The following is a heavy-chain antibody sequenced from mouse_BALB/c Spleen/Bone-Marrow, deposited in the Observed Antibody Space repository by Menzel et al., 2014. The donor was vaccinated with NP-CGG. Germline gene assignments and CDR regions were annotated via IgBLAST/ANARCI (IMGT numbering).Heavy chain of an antibody. CDR3: ARLDLFAY. V-gene: IGHV14-3*02. CDR2: IDPANGNT. CDR1: GFNIKDTY. J-gene: IGHJ3*01. Sequence: EVKLQESGAELVKPGASVMLSCTASGFNIKDTYMHWVKQRPEQGLEWIGRIDPANGNTKYDPKFQGKATITADTSSNTAYLQLSSLTSEDTAVYYYARLDLFAYWGQGTLVTVSA.